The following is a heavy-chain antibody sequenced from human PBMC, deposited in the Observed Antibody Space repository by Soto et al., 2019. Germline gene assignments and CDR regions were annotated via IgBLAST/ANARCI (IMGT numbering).Heavy chain of an antibody. J-gene: IGHJ4*02. Sequence: QVQLVESGGGLVKPGGSLRLSCAASGFTFSDYYMSWIRQAPGKGLEWVSYISSSGSTIYYADSVKGRFTISRDNAKNSLYLQMNSLRAEATAVYYCASPPPHYYDSSGYFFDYWGQGTLVTVSS. D-gene: IGHD3-22*01. CDR1: GFTFSDYY. V-gene: IGHV3-11*01. CDR3: ASPPPHYYDSSGYFFDY. CDR2: ISSSGSTI.